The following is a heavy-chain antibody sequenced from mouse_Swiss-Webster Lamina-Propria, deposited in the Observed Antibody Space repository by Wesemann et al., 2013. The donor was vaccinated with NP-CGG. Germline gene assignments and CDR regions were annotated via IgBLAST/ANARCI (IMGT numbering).Heavy chain of an antibody. J-gene: IGHJ3*01. CDR1: GFNIKDTY. CDR3: ARAVVTILPWFAY. D-gene: IGHD2-12*01. V-gene: IGHV14-3*02. CDR2: IDPANGNT. Sequence: EVQLQQSGAELVKPGASVKLSCTASGFNIKDTYMHWVKQRPEQGLEWIGRIDPANGNTKYDPKFQGKATITADTSSNTAYLQLSSLTSEDTAVYYCARAVVTILPWFAYWGQGTLVTVSA.